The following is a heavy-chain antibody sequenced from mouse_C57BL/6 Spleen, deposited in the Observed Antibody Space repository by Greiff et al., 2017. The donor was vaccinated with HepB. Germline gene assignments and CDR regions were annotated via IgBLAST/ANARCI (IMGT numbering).Heavy chain of an antibody. CDR2: IWRGGST. CDR1: GFSLTSYG. D-gene: IGHD2-2*01. Sequence: VKLVESGPGLVQPSQSLSITCTVSGFSLTSYGVHWVRQSPGKGLEWLGVIWRGGSTDYNAAFMSRLSITKDNSKSQVFFKMNSLQADDTAIYYCAKNSGYDAAYAMDYWGQGTSVTVSS. CDR3: AKNSGYDAAYAMDY. V-gene: IGHV2-5*01. J-gene: IGHJ4*01.